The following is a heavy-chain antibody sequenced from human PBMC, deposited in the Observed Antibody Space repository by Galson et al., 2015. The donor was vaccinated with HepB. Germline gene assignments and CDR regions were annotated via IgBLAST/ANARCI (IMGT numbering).Heavy chain of an antibody. Sequence: LSLTCTVSGGSISSGDYYWSWIRQHPGKGLEWIGYIFHSGSTYYNPSLKSRVYMSIDTSKNQFSLNLSSVTAADTAVYFCATITMMMVVINPGGQGTLVTVSS. CDR3: ATITMMMVVINP. D-gene: IGHD3-22*01. J-gene: IGHJ4*02. CDR2: IFHSGST. CDR1: GGSISSGDYY. V-gene: IGHV4-31*03.